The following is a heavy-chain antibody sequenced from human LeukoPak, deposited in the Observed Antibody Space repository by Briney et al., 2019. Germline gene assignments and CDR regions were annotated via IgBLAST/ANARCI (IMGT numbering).Heavy chain of an antibody. CDR3: ARDLGRSGDTAMAFDY. J-gene: IGHJ4*02. Sequence: PGGSLRLSCAASGYTVSSNYMSWVRQAPGKGLEWVSVIYSGGSTYYADSAKGRFTISRDNSKNTLYLQMNSLRAEDTAVYYCARDLGRSGDTAMAFDYWGQGTLVTVSS. V-gene: IGHV3-53*01. D-gene: IGHD5-18*01. CDR2: IYSGGST. CDR1: GYTVSSNY.